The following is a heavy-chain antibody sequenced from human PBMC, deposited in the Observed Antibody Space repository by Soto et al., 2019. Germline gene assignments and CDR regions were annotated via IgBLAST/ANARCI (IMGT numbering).Heavy chain of an antibody. CDR1: GYTFTSYG. D-gene: IGHD3-22*01. CDR3: GRDQDSRGYSVFNH. V-gene: IGHV1-18*01. CDR2: ISAYNGNT. Sequence: ASVKVSCKASGYTFTSYGISWVRQAPGQGLEWMGWISAYNGNTNYAQKLQGRVTMTTDTSTSTAYMELRSLRSDDTAVYFCGRDQDSRGYSVFNHWGQGTQVTVSS. J-gene: IGHJ4*02.